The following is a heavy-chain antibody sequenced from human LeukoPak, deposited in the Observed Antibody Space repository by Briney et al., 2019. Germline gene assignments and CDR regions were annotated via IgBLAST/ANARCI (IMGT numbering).Heavy chain of an antibody. D-gene: IGHD1-26*01. CDR1: GFTFSSFV. J-gene: IGHJ3*02. CDR3: VVRWELRDAFDI. V-gene: IGHV3-64D*06. Sequence: GGSLRLSSSASGFTFSSFVMHWVRPAPGKGLEYDSAITSKGHRTYYADSVKGRFTISRDTSKNRLYLQMSSLRAEDTAVYYCVVRWELRDAFDIWGQGTMVTVSS. CDR2: ITSKGHRT.